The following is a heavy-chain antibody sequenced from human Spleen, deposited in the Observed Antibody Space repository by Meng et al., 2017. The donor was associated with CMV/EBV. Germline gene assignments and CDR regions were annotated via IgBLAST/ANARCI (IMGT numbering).Heavy chain of an antibody. Sequence: GGSLRLSCAASGFTFSNAWMSWVRQAPGKGLEWVAFIRYDGSIEYYGDSVKGRFTISRDNSKNTLYLQMNGLRAEDTAVYYCAKGPLSLLWRPLNCDTWGQGTLVTVSS. D-gene: IGHD3-3*01. J-gene: IGHJ4*02. V-gene: IGHV3-30*02. CDR1: GFTFSNAW. CDR3: AKGPLSLLWRPLNCDT. CDR2: IRYDGSIE.